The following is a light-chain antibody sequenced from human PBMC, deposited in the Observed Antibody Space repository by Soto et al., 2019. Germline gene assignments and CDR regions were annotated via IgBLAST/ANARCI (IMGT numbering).Light chain of an antibody. CDR2: GAS. V-gene: IGKV1-33*01. CDR1: QDIRTS. Sequence: DIQLTQSPSSLSASVGARVSITCQASQDIRTSLSWFQQKPGSAPKLLIYGASNLETGVPSRFRGSGSGTYFTFTISSLQPEDIATYYCQQYDNLPPFTFGPVTKVDIK. CDR3: QQYDNLPPFT. J-gene: IGKJ3*01.